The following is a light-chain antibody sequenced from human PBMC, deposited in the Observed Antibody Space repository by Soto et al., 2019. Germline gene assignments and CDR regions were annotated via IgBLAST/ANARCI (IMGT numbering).Light chain of an antibody. CDR1: SSDIGTNY. J-gene: IGLJ1*01. CDR2: RNN. CDR3: AAWDDSLSGFYV. V-gene: IGLV1-47*01. Sequence: QSVLTQPPSASGTPGQRIIISCSGSSSDIGTNYVYWYQQLPGTAPKLLIYRNNQRPSGVPDRFSGSKSGTSASLAISGLRSEDEADYHCAAWDDSLSGFYVFGTGTKVTVL.